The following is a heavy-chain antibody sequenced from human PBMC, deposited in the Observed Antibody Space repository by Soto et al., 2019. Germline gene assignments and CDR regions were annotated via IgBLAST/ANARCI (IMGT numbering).Heavy chain of an antibody. J-gene: IGHJ6*02. V-gene: IGHV2-5*01. Sequence: SGPTLVNPTQTLTLTCTFSGFSLSTSGVGVGWIRQPPGKALEWLALIYWNDDKRYSPSLNSRLTITKYTSKYQVVLTMTNMDPVDTATYYCAHSRVTMVRGVIYYYYGMDVWGQGTTVTVSS. CDR2: IYWNDDK. D-gene: IGHD3-10*01. CDR3: AHSRVTMVRGVIYYYYGMDV. CDR1: GFSLSTSGVG.